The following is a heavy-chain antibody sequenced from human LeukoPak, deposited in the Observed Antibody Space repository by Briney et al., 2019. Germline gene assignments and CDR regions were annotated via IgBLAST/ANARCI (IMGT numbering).Heavy chain of an antibody. CDR3: ARDKLANNWFDP. CDR2: IYYSGGT. CDR1: GGSISSYY. V-gene: IGHV4-59*01. D-gene: IGHD3-10*01. Sequence: PSETLSLTCTVSGGSISSYYWSWIRQPPGKGLEWIGYIYYSGGTNYNPSLKSRVTISVDTSKNQFSLKLSSVTAADTAVYYCARDKLANNWFDPWGQGTLVTVSS. J-gene: IGHJ5*02.